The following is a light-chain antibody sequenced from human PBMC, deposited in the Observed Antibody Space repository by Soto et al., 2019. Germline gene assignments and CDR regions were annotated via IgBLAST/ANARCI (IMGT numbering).Light chain of an antibody. CDR3: QQYDGSLI. Sequence: IVLTQPPGTQSFSPGEIATLSFRSSQRVSRAYLAWYQQNPGQAPRLLISDASRRATGIPDRFSGSGSGTDFALTISRLEPEDFAVYYCQQYDGSLIFGGGSQVEIK. CDR1: QRVSRAY. V-gene: IGKV3-20*01. CDR2: DAS. J-gene: IGKJ4*01.